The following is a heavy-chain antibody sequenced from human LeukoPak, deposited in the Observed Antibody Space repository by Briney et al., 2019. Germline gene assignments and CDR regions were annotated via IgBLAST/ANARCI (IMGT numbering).Heavy chain of an antibody. CDR1: GFTFSSYA. V-gene: IGHV3-30-3*01. CDR2: ISYDGSNK. J-gene: IGHJ4*02. CDR3: AKGLGVPAAIFSDFGY. Sequence: GGSLRLSCAASGFTFSSYAIHWVRQAPGKELEWVAVISYDGSNKYYADSVKGRFTISRDNSKNTLYLQMNSLRAEDTAVYYCAKGLGVPAAIFSDFGYWGQGTLVTVSS. D-gene: IGHD2-2*01.